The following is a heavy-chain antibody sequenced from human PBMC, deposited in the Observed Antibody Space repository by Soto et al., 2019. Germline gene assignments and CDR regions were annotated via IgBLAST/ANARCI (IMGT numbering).Heavy chain of an antibody. CDR1: GFTFTSYA. Sequence: EVELLESGGGLVKPGGSLRLSCAASGFTFTSYAMSWVRQAPGKGLEWVSGISGSGGTTDYADSVKGRFTISRDNSKNTLYMQMNSLRVEDTAVYYCAKVAVIAMPGNHPDYWGQGTLVPASS. D-gene: IGHD6-19*01. J-gene: IGHJ4*02. V-gene: IGHV3-23*01. CDR2: ISGSGGTT. CDR3: AKVAVIAMPGNHPDY.